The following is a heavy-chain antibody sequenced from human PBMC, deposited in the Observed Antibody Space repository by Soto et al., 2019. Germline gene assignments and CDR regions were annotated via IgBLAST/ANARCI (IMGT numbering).Heavy chain of an antibody. D-gene: IGHD3-22*01. V-gene: IGHV4-4*02. CDR2: IYHSGST. CDR1: GGSIRSSNW. CDR3: ARFSRGDTSYFDTSSYYTDY. J-gene: IGHJ4*02. Sequence: SETLSLTCAVFGGSIRSSNWWSWVRQPPGKGLEWIGEIYHSGSTNYNPSLKSRVTISVDKSKDQFSLKLSSVTAADTAVYFCARFSRGDTSYFDTSSYYTDYWGQGTLVTVSS.